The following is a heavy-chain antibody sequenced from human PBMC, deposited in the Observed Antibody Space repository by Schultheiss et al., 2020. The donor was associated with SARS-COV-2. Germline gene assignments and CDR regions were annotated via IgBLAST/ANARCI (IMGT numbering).Heavy chain of an antibody. D-gene: IGHD3-3*01. CDR2: IIPIFGTA. CDR3: ARDRYDFWSGYVGYWYFDL. J-gene: IGHJ2*01. V-gene: IGHV1-69*13. CDR1: GGTFSSYA. Sequence: SVKVSCKASGGTFSSYAISWVRQAPGQGLEWMGGIIPIFGTANYAQKFQGRVTITADESTSTAYMELSSLRSEDTAVYYCARDRYDFWSGYVGYWYFDLWGRGARVTVSS.